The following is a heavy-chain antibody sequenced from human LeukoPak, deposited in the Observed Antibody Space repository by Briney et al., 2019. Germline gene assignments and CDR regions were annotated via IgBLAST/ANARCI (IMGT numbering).Heavy chain of an antibody. V-gene: IGHV4-34*01. Sequence: SETLSLTCAVYGGSFSGYYWSWIRQPPGKGLKWIGEINHSGSTNYNPSLKSRVTISVDTSENQFSLKLSSVTAADTAVYYCARGGAVVINRYFQHWGQGTLVTVSS. CDR1: GGSFSGYY. CDR2: INHSGST. CDR3: ARGGAVVINRYFQH. D-gene: IGHD3-22*01. J-gene: IGHJ1*01.